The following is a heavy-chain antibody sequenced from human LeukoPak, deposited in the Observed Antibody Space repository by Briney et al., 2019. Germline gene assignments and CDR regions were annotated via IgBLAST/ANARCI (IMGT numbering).Heavy chain of an antibody. D-gene: IGHD4-17*01. J-gene: IGHJ6*02. CDR3: ARGPTVTFNYHYGMDV. CDR1: GFTFSDHY. Sequence: GGSLRLSCATSGFTFSDHYMDWVRQAPGKGLEWVARTRTKAKDYTTEYAASVKGRFTVSRDESMHSLYLQMNSLKTEDTAVYYCARGPTVTFNYHYGMDVWGQRTTVTVSS. V-gene: IGHV3-72*01. CDR2: TRTKAKDYTT.